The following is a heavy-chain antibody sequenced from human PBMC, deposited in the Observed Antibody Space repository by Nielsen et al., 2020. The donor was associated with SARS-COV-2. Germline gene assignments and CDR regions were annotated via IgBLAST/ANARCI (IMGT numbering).Heavy chain of an antibody. CDR2: IYPRDYDT. CDR3: AREGQDDSGTERRGMDV. Sequence: GESLKISCKASGYTFSKFWIGWVRQMPGRGLEWMGIIYPRDYDTRYSPSFQGQVTISADKSISTAYLQWSSLKASDTAIYCCAREGQDDSGTERRGMDVWGQGTTVTVSS. J-gene: IGHJ6*02. V-gene: IGHV5-51*01. D-gene: IGHD3-10*01. CDR1: GYTFSKFW.